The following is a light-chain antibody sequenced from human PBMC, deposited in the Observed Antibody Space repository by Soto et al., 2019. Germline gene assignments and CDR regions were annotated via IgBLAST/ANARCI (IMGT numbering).Light chain of an antibody. CDR1: QSVSIN. Sequence: TVLTQSPATLSVSPGERASLSCRASQSVSINLAWYQQKPGQAPRLLFYGASTRATGIPARFSGSGSGTEFTLTINSLQSEDFAVYYCLQYHNLWAFGRGTKVDIK. CDR3: LQYHNLWA. J-gene: IGKJ1*01. V-gene: IGKV3-15*01. CDR2: GAS.